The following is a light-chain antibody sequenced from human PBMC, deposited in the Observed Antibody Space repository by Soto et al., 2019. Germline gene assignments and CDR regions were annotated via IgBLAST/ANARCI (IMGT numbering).Light chain of an antibody. CDR3: QHYNSYSEA. CDR2: GAS. Sequence: EIVLTQSPGTLSLSPGERATLSCWASQSVRSNYLAWYQQKLGQAPRLLIYGASSRATGIPDRFSGSGSGTEFTLTISSLQPDDFETYYCQHYNSYSEAFGQGTKVDIK. CDR1: QSVRSNY. J-gene: IGKJ1*01. V-gene: IGKV3-20*01.